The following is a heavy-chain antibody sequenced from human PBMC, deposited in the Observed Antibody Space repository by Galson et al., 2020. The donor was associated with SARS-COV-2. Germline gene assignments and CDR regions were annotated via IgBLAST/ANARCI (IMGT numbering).Heavy chain of an antibody. D-gene: IGHD3-22*01. V-gene: IGHV3-48*03. J-gene: IGHJ1*01. Sequence: SLKISCEASEFTFSNYDMNWVRLAPGKGPECLSYITSRGRTTFYADSVKGRFTVSRDNAKNSLFLQMNSLRAEDTAVYYCARSDYDGNGKAYFQHWGQGSLVTVSS. CDR2: ITSRGRTT. CDR3: ARSDYDGNGKAYFQH. CDR1: EFTFSNYD.